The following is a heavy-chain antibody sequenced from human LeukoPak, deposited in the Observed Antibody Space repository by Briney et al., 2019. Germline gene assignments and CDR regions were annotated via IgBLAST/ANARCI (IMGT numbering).Heavy chain of an antibody. V-gene: IGHV3-21*01. CDR2: INSGRTYT. D-gene: IGHD7-27*01. Sequence: PGGSLRLSCAASGFTFSDSTMNWVRQAPGKGLEWVSSINSGRTYTYYADSVKGRFTISRDNAKNSLFLQLNSLRADDAAVYCCASSLWGYLDLWGRGTLVTVSS. J-gene: IGHJ2*01. CDR1: GFTFSDST. CDR3: ASSLWGYLDL.